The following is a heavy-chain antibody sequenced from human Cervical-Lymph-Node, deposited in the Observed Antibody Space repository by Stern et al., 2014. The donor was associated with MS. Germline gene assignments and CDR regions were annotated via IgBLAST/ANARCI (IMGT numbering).Heavy chain of an antibody. V-gene: IGHV1-46*01. D-gene: IGHD3-22*01. CDR3: ARTYYDSSGYQGENYFDY. CDR1: GYTFTSYY. CDR2: IHPSGGST. Sequence: QMQLVQSGAEVKKPGASVKVSCKASGYTFTSYYMHWVRQAPGQGLEWMGIIHPSGGSTSYAQKFQGRVTMTRDTSTSTVYMELSSLRSEDTAVYYCARTYYDSSGYQGENYFDYWGQGTLVTVSS. J-gene: IGHJ4*02.